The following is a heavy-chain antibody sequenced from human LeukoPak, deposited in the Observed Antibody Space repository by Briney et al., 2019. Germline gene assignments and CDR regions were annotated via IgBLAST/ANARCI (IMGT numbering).Heavy chain of an antibody. J-gene: IGHJ3*02. V-gene: IGHV1-8*01. CDR2: MNPNSGNT. D-gene: IGHD1-1*01. CDR1: GYTFTSYD. Sequence: ASVKVSCKASGYTFTSYDINWVRQATGQGLEWMGWMNPNSGNTGYAQKFQGRVTMTRNTSISTAYMELCSLRSEDTAVYYCARVRPTHFSRYDAFDIWGQGTMVTVSS. CDR3: ARVRPTHFSRYDAFDI.